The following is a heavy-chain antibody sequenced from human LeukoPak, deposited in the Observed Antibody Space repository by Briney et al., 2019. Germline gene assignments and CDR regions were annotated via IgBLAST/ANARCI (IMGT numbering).Heavy chain of an antibody. Sequence: GGSLRLSCAASRFTVSTNYMSWVRQAPGKGLEWVSVIYSGGSTSYADSVKGRFTISRDNSKNTLYVQMNNVRAEDTAVYYCARDSSSGWQHDYWGQETLVTVSS. CDR2: IYSGGST. CDR1: RFTVSTNY. J-gene: IGHJ4*02. V-gene: IGHV3-66*01. D-gene: IGHD6-19*01. CDR3: ARDSSSGWQHDY.